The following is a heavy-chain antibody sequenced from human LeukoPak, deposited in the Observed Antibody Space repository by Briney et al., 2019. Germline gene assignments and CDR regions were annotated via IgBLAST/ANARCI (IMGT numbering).Heavy chain of an antibody. D-gene: IGHD5-24*01. CDR2: ISSSSDSI. CDR1: GFIFSSYG. V-gene: IGHV3-48*02. J-gene: IGHJ4*02. Sequence: PGGSLRLSCAASGFIFSSYGMNWVRQAPGKRLEWVSYISSSSDSIYYADSVKGRFTVSRDNAKKSLFLQMNSPRDDDTAVYFCARKMALWGQGTLVTVSS. CDR3: ARKMAL.